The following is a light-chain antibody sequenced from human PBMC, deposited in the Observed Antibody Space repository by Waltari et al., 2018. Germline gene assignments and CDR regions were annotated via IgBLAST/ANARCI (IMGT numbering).Light chain of an antibody. CDR1: QSVSSNY. CDR2: DAS. Sequence: FVLTQSPGTLSLSPGERVTLSCRASQSVSSNYLAWYQQKPGQAPRLLIYDASNRATGIADRFSGSGSGTDFTLTISILEPEDVAVYYCQQYGRSPWTFGQGTKVEIK. V-gene: IGKV3-20*01. J-gene: IGKJ1*01. CDR3: QQYGRSPWT.